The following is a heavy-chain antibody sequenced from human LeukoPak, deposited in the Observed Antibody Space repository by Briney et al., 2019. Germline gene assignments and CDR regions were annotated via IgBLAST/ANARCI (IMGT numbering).Heavy chain of an antibody. CDR2: ITECGGRT. Sequence: AGSLTLSCVASGLTFSSYAMRWVRQAPAKGPDGVAGITECGGRTYYPDSVKGRFTHFRDKSKNTLYLQMNSLRGEDTAMYYCAKRDYSDSSTYAPLFDYWGEGTLVAVSS. CDR3: AKRDYSDSSTYAPLFDY. V-gene: IGHV3-23*01. J-gene: IGHJ4*02. CDR1: GLTFSSYA. D-gene: IGHD3-22*01.